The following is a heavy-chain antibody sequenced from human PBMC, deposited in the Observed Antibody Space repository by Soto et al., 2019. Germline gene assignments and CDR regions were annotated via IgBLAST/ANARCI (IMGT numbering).Heavy chain of an antibody. D-gene: IGHD2-15*01. Sequence: QVQLVESGGGVVQPGRSLRLSCAASGFTFSSYVMYWVRQAPGKGLEWVAVISYDGSNKYYADSVKGRFTISRDNSKNTLYLQMNSLRAEDTAVYYCARVPSSSGRAHFDYWGQGTLVTVSS. J-gene: IGHJ4*02. CDR1: GFTFSSYV. CDR2: ISYDGSNK. V-gene: IGHV3-30-3*01. CDR3: ARVPSSSGRAHFDY.